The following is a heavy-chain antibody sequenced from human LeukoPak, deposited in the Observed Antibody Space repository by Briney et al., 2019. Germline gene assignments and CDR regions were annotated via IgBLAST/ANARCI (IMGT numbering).Heavy chain of an antibody. V-gene: IGHV3-21*01. CDR2: ISSSSNNI. CDR1: GFTFSTYS. J-gene: IGHJ4*02. D-gene: IGHD2-2*01. Sequence: GGSLRLSCAASGFTFSTYSMNRVRQAPGKGLEWVSSISSSSNNINYADSVKGRFTISRDNAMNSLHLQMNSLRDEDTAVYYCTGGYQRPAYWGQGTLITVSS. CDR3: TGGYQRPAY.